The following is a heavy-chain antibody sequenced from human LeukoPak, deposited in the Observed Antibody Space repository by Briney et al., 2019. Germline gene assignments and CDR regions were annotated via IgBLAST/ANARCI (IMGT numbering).Heavy chain of an antibody. D-gene: IGHD3-10*01. J-gene: IGHJ6*03. CDR2: TNSDGSST. V-gene: IGHV3-74*01. Sequence: GGSLRLSWAASGFTFSRYWMYWVRQAAGRGLVWGSHTNSDGSSTGYADSVKGRFTISRDNAKNSLYLQMNSLRAEDTALYYCAKARGSGTYPYYYYMDVWGKGTTVTISS. CDR1: GFTFSRYW. CDR3: AKARGSGTYPYYYYMDV.